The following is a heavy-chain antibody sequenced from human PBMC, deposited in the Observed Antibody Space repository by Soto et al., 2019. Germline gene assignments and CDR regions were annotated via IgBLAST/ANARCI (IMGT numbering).Heavy chain of an antibody. J-gene: IGHJ4*02. Sequence: EVKLVESGGGLVQPGASLRLSCAASGFTFSSYWMNWVRQAPGKGLEWVANIKQDGSEKYYVDSVRGRFTISRDNAKNSLYLQMNSLRVEDTAVYYCARGYSSGWIYYWGQGTLVTVSS. V-gene: IGHV3-7*05. CDR3: ARGYSSGWIYY. CDR2: IKQDGSEK. CDR1: GFTFSSYW. D-gene: IGHD6-19*01.